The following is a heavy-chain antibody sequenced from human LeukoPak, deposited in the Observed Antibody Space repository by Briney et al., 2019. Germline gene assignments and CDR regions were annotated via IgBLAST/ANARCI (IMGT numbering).Heavy chain of an antibody. CDR1: GFTFDDYP. CDR2: ISGDGATT. Sequence: GGSLRLSCAASGFTFDDYPMHWVRQGPGKGLEWLSLISGDGATTYYADSVKGRFTTSRDDIKNSLYLQMNSLRTEDTALYYCAKDYYWGQGTLVTVSS. J-gene: IGHJ4*02. CDR3: AKDYY. V-gene: IGHV3-43*02.